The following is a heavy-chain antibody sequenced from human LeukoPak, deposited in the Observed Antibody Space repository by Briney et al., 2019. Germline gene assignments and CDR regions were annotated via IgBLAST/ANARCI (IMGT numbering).Heavy chain of an antibody. J-gene: IGHJ4*02. CDR1: GFTFSSYA. CDR2: ISSSSSYI. D-gene: IGHD1-26*01. CDR3: ARDSTGARFDY. V-gene: IGHV3-21*01. Sequence: GGSLRLSCAASGFTFSSYAMSWVRLAPGKGLKWVSSISSSSSYIYYADSVKGRFTISRDNAKNSLYLQMNSLRAEDTAVYYCARDSTGARFDYWGQGTLVTVSS.